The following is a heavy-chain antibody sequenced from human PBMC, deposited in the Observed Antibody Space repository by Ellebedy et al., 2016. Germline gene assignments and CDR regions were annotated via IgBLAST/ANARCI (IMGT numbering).Heavy chain of an antibody. CDR3: ARHHVSGYFQFDL. J-gene: IGHJ5*02. Sequence: SETLSLTCTVSGGSIRDSSFYWGWIRRPPGEGLEWIGSIYNSGSTYYNPTLKSRVTISADMSENQSSLRLSSVTAADTAVYFCARHHVSGYFQFDLWGQGTLVIASS. D-gene: IGHD3-22*01. V-gene: IGHV4-39*01. CDR1: GGSIRDSSFY. CDR2: IYNSGST.